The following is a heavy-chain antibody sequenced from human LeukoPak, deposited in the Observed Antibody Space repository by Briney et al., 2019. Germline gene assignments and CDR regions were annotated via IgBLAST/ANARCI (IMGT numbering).Heavy chain of an antibody. CDR3: ASTRSEQWLVRGLYYFDY. CDR1: GASFSGYY. D-gene: IGHD6-19*01. Sequence: PSETLSLTCAVYGASFSGYYWSWIRQPPGKGLEWIGEINHSGSTNYNPSLKSRVTISVDTSKNQFSLKLSSVTAADTAVYYCASTRSEQWLVRGLYYFDYWGQGTLVTVSS. J-gene: IGHJ4*02. CDR2: INHSGST. V-gene: IGHV4-34*01.